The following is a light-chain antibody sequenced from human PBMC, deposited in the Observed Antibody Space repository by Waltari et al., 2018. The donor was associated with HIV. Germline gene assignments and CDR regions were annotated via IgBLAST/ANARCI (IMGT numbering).Light chain of an antibody. CDR2: GAS. Sequence: EIVMTQSPATLAVSPGERATLSCWASEGVDLHVAWYQQKPGQAPRLFIFGASTRATDVPARFSGSGSGSQFTLTISSLQPEDFAVYYCQQYSEWLPITFGQGTRLEMK. V-gene: IGKV3-15*01. CDR1: EGVDLH. J-gene: IGKJ5*01. CDR3: QQYSEWLPIT.